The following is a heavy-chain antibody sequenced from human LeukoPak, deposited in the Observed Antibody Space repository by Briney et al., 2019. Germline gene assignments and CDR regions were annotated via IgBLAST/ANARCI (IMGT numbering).Heavy chain of an antibody. CDR1: GGTFSSYA. D-gene: IGHD6-13*01. Sequence: GXSVKVSFKASGGTFSSYAISWVRQAPGQGLEWMGGIIPIFGTANYAQKFQGRVTITADESTSTAYMELSSLRSEDTAVYYCARGGSSSWYQESGYYYYGMDVWGQGTTVTVSS. CDR3: ARGGSSSWYQESGYYYYGMDV. V-gene: IGHV1-69*13. CDR2: IIPIFGTA. J-gene: IGHJ6*02.